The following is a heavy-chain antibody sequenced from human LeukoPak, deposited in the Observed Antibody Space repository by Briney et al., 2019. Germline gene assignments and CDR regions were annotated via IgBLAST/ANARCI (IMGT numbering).Heavy chain of an antibody. CDR3: AAGGLYDLLPY. J-gene: IGHJ4*02. CDR1: GHTLSDLT. D-gene: IGHD3-3*01. Sequence: ASVKVSCKVSGHTLSDLTMHWVRQAPGKGLEWIGGFDPGNGEIIYAQKFQGRVTMTEDASTDTAYMELSSLKSEDTAVYYCAAGGLYDLLPYWGQGTLVTVSS. CDR2: FDPGNGEI. V-gene: IGHV1-24*01.